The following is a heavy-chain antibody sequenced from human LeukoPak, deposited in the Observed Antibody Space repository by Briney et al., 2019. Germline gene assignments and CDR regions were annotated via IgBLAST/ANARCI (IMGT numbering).Heavy chain of an antibody. D-gene: IGHD5-18*01. J-gene: IGHJ4*02. CDR2: ISADRGEK. CDR3: ARGVMEYSYAFEY. CDR1: GYIFTSYG. Sequence: ASVKVSCKASGYIFTSYGITWVRQAPGQGLEWMGWISADRGEKHSAQKFQARITMTTDTSTSTVYLELRSLTSDDTAVYYCARGVMEYSYAFEYWGQGTLVTVSS. V-gene: IGHV1-18*01.